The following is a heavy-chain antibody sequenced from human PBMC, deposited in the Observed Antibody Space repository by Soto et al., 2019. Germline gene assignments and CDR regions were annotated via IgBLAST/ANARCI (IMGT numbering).Heavy chain of an antibody. V-gene: IGHV1-3*05. CDR1: GYTFTGYA. CDR3: ARAVAVPADFDY. Sequence: QVQLVQSGAEEKKPGASVKVSCKASGYTFTGYAMHWVRQAPGQRLEWMGWINAGNGNTKYSQKFQGRVTITRATSASTAYMELISLRSEDTAVYYCARAVAVPADFDYWGQGTLVTVSS. J-gene: IGHJ4*02. CDR2: INAGNGNT. D-gene: IGHD6-19*01.